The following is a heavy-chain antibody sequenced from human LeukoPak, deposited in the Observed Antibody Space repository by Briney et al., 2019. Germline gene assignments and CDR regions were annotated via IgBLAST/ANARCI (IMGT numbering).Heavy chain of an antibody. CDR2: INPNSGGT. Sequence: ASVKVSCKASGYTFTGYYVHWVRQAPGQGLEWMGWINPNSGGTNDAQKFQGRVTLTRETSISTAYMELSRLRSDDTAVYYCVRGGALYYDFWDWGQGTLVTVSS. J-gene: IGHJ4*02. CDR3: VRGGALYYDFWD. CDR1: GYTFTGYY. V-gene: IGHV1-2*02. D-gene: IGHD3-3*01.